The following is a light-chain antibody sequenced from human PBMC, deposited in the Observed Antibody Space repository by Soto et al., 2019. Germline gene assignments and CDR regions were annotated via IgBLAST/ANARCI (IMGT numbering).Light chain of an antibody. Sequence: DIQMTQSPSTLSAFVGDRVTITCLAIQSISTWLAWYQQKPGKVPKLLIFKASSLQSGVPSRFRGSGSGTDFTLTISSLQPDDFEPYYCQQYNPYSRTFGQGTKVDIK. V-gene: IGKV1-5*03. CDR1: QSISTW. CDR2: KAS. CDR3: QQYNPYSRT. J-gene: IGKJ1*01.